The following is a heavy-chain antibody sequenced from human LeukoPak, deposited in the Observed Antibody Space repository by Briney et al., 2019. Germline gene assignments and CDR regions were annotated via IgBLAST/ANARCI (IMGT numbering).Heavy chain of an antibody. CDR2: ISHSGSTI. D-gene: IGHD6-19*01. V-gene: IGHV3-11*01. J-gene: IGHJ5*02. Sequence: GGSLRLSCAACGFTFSDYYLSWIRQAPGKGLEWVSYISHSGSTIYYADSVKGRFSVSRDNAKNSLYLQMNSLRAEDTAVYFCAGGSGSGWYGWFAPWGQGTLVTVSS. CDR3: AGGSGSGWYGWFAP. CDR1: GFTFSDYY.